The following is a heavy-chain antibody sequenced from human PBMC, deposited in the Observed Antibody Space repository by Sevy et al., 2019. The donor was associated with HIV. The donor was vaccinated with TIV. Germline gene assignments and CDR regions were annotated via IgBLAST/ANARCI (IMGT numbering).Heavy chain of an antibody. V-gene: IGHV1-18*01. D-gene: IGHD2-2*01. Sequence: ASVKVSCKASGYTFTSYGISWVRQAPGQGLEWMGWISAYNGNTNYAQKLQGTVTMTTDTSTSTAHMELRSLRSDDTAVYYCARADIVVVPAYYYYYGMDVWGQGTTVTVSS. CDR1: GYTFTSYG. CDR3: ARADIVVVPAYYYYYGMDV. CDR2: ISAYNGNT. J-gene: IGHJ6*02.